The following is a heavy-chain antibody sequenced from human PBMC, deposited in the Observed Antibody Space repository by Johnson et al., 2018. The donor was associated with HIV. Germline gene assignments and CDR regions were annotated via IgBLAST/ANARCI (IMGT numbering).Heavy chain of an antibody. J-gene: IGHJ3*02. V-gene: IGHV3-53*02. Sequence: VQLVETGGGLIQPGGSLRLSCAASGFTVSSNYMSWVRQAPGKGLEWVSVIYSGGSTYYADSVKGRFTISRDNSKNSLYLQINGLRAEDTAVYYCARDDCTAGICYNAFDIWGQGTMVTVSS. CDR3: ARDDCTAGICYNAFDI. D-gene: IGHD2-8*02. CDR2: IYSGGST. CDR1: GFTVSSNY.